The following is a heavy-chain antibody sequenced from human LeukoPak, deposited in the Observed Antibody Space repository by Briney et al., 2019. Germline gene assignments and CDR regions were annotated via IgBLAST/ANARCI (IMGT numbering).Heavy chain of an antibody. Sequence: SETLSLTCTVSGGSISSSSYYWGWIRQPPGTGLEWIGNVYYSGSTFYNPSLESRVTISVDTSKNQFSLKLSSVTAADTAVYYCARRHYYDSAGYFFYWGQGTLVTVSS. CDR2: VYYSGST. V-gene: IGHV4-39*01. D-gene: IGHD3-22*01. CDR3: ARRHYYDSAGYFFY. J-gene: IGHJ4*02. CDR1: GGSISSSSYY.